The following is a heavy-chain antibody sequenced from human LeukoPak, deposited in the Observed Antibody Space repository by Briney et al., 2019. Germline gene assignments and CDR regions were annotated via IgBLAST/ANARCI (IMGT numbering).Heavy chain of an antibody. J-gene: IGHJ4*02. V-gene: IGHV3-23*01. CDR2: IGDSGGAT. D-gene: IGHD2-15*01. CDR1: GFTFSSYA. CDR3: AKRSCSGGSCNFDY. Sequence: GGSLRLSCAASGFTFSSYAMSWVRQATGKGLEWVSAIGDSGGATNYADSVKGRFTISSDNSKNTLYLQMNSLRAEDTAVYYCAKRSCSGGSCNFDYWGQGTLVTVSS.